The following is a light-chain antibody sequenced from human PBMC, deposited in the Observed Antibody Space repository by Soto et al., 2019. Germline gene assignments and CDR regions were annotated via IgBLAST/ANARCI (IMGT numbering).Light chain of an antibody. Sequence: EVVMTQSPATLSVSPGESATLSCRASQSVRSNSAWYQQKPGQAPRLLIYGASTRATGMPARFSGSGYEPEFTLTISSLQSEDFAVYYWQQYNTWPLTFGGGTKVDIK. V-gene: IGKV3-15*01. CDR1: QSVRSN. J-gene: IGKJ4*01. CDR3: QQYNTWPLT. CDR2: GAS.